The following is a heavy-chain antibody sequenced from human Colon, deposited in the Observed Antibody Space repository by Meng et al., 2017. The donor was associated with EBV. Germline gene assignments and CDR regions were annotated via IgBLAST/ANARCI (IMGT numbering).Heavy chain of an antibody. CDR2: VNPSGST. D-gene: IGHD5-24*01. CDR3: ARVGGLDGYRLGGDY. V-gene: IGHV4-34*01. CDR1: GGSFSGIY. J-gene: IGHJ4*02. Sequence: QVQLQQWGAGLLKPSETLSLTCAVYGGSFSGIYWSWIRQPPGKGLEWIGEVNPSGSTNYSPSLKSRVTISVDTSKNQFSLRLNSVTAADTAVYYCARVGGLDGYRLGGDYWGQGALVTVSS.